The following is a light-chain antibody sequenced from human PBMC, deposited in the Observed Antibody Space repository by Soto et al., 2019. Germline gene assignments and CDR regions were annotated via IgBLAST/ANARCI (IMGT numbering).Light chain of an antibody. CDR3: QQSYSTLNT. J-gene: IGKJ2*01. Sequence: DIRMSQTVASMSVSIRDRVRITCRASQSSRSHLNWYQQKPGKAPKLLIYAASSLQSGVPSRFSGSGSGTDFTLTISSLQPEDFATYYCQQSYSTLNTFGQGTKV. V-gene: IGKV1-39*01. CDR1: QSSRSH. CDR2: AAS.